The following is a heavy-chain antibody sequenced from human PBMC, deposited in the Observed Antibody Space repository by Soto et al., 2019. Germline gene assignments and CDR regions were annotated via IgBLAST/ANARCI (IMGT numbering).Heavy chain of an antibody. CDR1: GGSISSGDYY. V-gene: IGHV4-30-4*01. CDR3: ARANSYGPTASDY. CDR2: IYYSGST. J-gene: IGHJ4*02. Sequence: SSETLSLTCTVSGGSISSGDYYWSWIRQPPGKGLEWIGYIYYSGSTYYNPSLKSRVTISVDTSKNQFSLKLSSVTAADTAVYYCARANSYGPTASDYWGQGTLVTVSS. D-gene: IGHD5-18*01.